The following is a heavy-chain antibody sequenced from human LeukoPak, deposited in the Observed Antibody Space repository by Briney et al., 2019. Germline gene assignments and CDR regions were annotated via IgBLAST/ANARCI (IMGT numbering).Heavy chain of an antibody. Sequence: GGSLRLSCAASGFTFSSYSMNWVRQAPGKGLEWASSISISSSYIYYADSVKGRFTISRDNAKNSLYLQMNSLRAEDTAVYYCAMRRHCGGDCYGFDYWGQGTLVTVSS. V-gene: IGHV3-21*01. CDR3: AMRRHCGGDCYGFDY. D-gene: IGHD2-21*01. CDR1: GFTFSSYS. CDR2: ISISSSYI. J-gene: IGHJ4*02.